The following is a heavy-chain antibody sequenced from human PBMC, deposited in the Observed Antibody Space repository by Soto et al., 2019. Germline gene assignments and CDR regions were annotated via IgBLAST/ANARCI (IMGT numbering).Heavy chain of an antibody. CDR3: AGHSQRTTIFGEVIRPNWFDS. D-gene: IGHD3-3*01. V-gene: IGHV4-39*01. J-gene: IGHJ5*01. Sequence: QLQLQESGPGLVKPSETLSLTCTVSGGSISSSSYYRGWIRQPPGKGLEWSGSIYYSGSTYYTPTLKNRVNISVDMSNNEYYLKLSAVTAADTAVYYCAGHSQRTTIFGEVIRPNWFDSWGQGTLVTVSS. CDR1: GGSISSSSYY. CDR2: IYYSGST.